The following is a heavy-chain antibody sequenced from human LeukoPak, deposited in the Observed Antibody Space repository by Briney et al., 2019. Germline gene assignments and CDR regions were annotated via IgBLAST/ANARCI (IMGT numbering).Heavy chain of an antibody. D-gene: IGHD1-26*01. CDR2: IVGSGYST. CDR3: AKDAGIVGVTSYYFDY. V-gene: IGHV3-23*01. J-gene: IGHJ4*02. CDR1: GFGFSNYA. Sequence: PGGSLRLSCAASGFGFSNYAMIWGRQAPGEGLEWVSAIVGSGYSTYYAESVKGRFTVSRDNSKNTLYLQMTSLRAEDTAVYYCAKDAGIVGVTSYYFDYWGQGTLVTVSS.